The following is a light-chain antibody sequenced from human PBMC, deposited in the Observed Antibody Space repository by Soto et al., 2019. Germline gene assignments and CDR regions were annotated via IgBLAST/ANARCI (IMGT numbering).Light chain of an antibody. V-gene: IGKV4-1*01. Sequence: DIVMTQSPDSLAVSLGERATINCKSSQSVLYSSNNKNYLAWYQQKPGQPPKLLIYWASTRESGVPDRFSGSGSGTDFTLTISSLQAEDVAVYYCQQYYSTPLNFGGGTKVDSK. CDR1: QSVLYSSNNKNY. CDR3: QQYYSTPLN. J-gene: IGKJ4*01. CDR2: WAS.